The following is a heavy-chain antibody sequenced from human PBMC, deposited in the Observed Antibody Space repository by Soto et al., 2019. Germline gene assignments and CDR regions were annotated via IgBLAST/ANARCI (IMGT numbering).Heavy chain of an antibody. Sequence: SLTCAVYGGSFSDYYWSWIRQPPGKGLEWIGEINHSGSTKYNPSVNSRVSISVDTSKNQFSLKVSSVTAADTAVYYCGRGSDYNWNYWGQGTLVTVSS. CDR2: INHSGST. D-gene: IGHD1-1*01. CDR3: GRGSDYNWNY. CDR1: GGSFSDYY. V-gene: IGHV4-34*01. J-gene: IGHJ4*02.